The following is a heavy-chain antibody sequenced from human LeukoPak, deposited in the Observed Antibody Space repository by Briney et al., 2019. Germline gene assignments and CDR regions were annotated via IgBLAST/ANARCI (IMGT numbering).Heavy chain of an antibody. CDR1: GFTFSSYG. J-gene: IGHJ6*03. Sequence: PGRSLRLSCAASGFTFSSYGMHWVRQAPGKGLEWVAVISYDGSNKYYADSVKGRFTISRDNAKNSLYLQMNSLTAEDTAVYYCARDPYSGSYSADVYYYYMDVWGKGTTVTVSS. V-gene: IGHV3-30*03. CDR2: ISYDGSNK. CDR3: ARDPYSGSYSADVYYYYMDV. D-gene: IGHD1-26*01.